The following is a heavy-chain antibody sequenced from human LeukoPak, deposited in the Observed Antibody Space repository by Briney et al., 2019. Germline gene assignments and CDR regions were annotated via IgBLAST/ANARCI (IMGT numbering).Heavy chain of an antibody. V-gene: IGHV3-23*01. J-gene: IGHJ4*02. D-gene: IGHD5-18*01. CDR3: AKDHTAMVTALNDH. CDR1: GFTFSTYG. Sequence: GGSLRLSCAASGFTFSTYGMSWIRQAPGKGLEWVSGISGSGSNTYYADSVKGRFTISRDNSKNTLYLQMNSLRAEDTAVYYCAKDHTAMVTALNDHWGQGTLVTVSS. CDR2: ISGSGSNT.